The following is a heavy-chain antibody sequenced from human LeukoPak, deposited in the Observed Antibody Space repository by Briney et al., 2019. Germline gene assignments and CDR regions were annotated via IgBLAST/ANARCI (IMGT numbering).Heavy chain of an antibody. CDR3: ARVRGRRSPNYFDY. V-gene: IGHV4-34*01. CDR2: INHSGST. Sequence: MTSETLSLTCAVYGGSFSGYYWSWIRQPPGKGLEWIGEINHSGSTNYNPSLKSRVTISVDTSKNQFSLKLSSVTAADTAVYYCARVRGRRSPNYFDYWGQGTLVTVSS. CDR1: GGSFSGYY. J-gene: IGHJ4*02.